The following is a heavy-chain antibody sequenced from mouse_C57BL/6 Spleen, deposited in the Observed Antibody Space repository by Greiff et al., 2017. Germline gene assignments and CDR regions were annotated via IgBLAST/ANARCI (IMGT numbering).Heavy chain of an antibody. Sequence: VQLQQSVAELVRPGASVKLSCTASGFNIKNTYMHWVKQRPEQGLEWIGRIDPANGNTKYAPKFPGKATITADTSANTAYLQLSSLTSEDTAIYYCARYDGSSSAWFAYWGQGTLVTVSA. CDR1: GFNIKNTY. CDR2: IDPANGNT. V-gene: IGHV14-3*01. D-gene: IGHD1-1*01. CDR3: ARYDGSSSAWFAY. J-gene: IGHJ3*01.